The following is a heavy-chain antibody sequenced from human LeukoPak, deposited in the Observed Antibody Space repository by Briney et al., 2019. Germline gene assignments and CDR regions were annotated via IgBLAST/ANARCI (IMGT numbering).Heavy chain of an antibody. Sequence: PGGSLRLSCAASGFTVSKNYMTWVRQAPGKGLEWVSVIYSGGSTDYADSVKGRFTISRDNSKNTLYLQLNSLRAEDTAVYYCTSYDSSGFFDYWGQGTLVTVPS. CDR1: GFTVSKNY. CDR3: TSYDSSGFFDY. CDR2: IYSGGST. J-gene: IGHJ4*02. D-gene: IGHD3-22*01. V-gene: IGHV3-53*01.